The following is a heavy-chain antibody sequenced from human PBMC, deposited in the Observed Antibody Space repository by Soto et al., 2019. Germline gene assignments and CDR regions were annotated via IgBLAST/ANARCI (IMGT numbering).Heavy chain of an antibody. V-gene: IGHV3-33*01. D-gene: IGHD3-16*01. Sequence: GGSLRLSCAASGFTFSSYGMHWVRQAPGKGLEWVAVIWYDGSNKYYADSVKGRFTISRDNSKNTLYLQMNSLRAEDTAVYYCARDPSDYVWYYYGMDVWGQGTTVTVS. CDR3: ARDPSDYVWYYYGMDV. CDR2: IWYDGSNK. J-gene: IGHJ6*02. CDR1: GFTFSSYG.